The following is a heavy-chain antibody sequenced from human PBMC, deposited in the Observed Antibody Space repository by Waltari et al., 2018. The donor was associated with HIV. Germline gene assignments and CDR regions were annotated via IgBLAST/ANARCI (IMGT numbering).Heavy chain of an antibody. Sequence: EVQWMESGGGVVQSGGSLRLSCAASGSTFTTYMMSWVRQTPGKGLEWVAYIKDDGSEKYYMGSVKGRFTISRDNAKNSMFLQMNSLRAEDTAVYYCARIGTFPHNYAIDFWGQGTTVTVSS. V-gene: IGHV3-7*01. D-gene: IGHD1-26*01. J-gene: IGHJ6*02. CDR1: GSTFTTYM. CDR3: ARIGTFPHNYAIDF. CDR2: IKDDGSEK.